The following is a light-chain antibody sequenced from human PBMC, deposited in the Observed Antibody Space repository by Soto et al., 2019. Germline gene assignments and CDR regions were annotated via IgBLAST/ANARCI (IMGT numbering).Light chain of an antibody. V-gene: IGKV1-6*01. CDR2: AAS. CDR3: LQDYSYPWT. J-gene: IGKJ1*01. Sequence: IQLTQSPSARAAFVGDRVPITCRASQGIRNDVGWYQQKPGTAPKLLIYAASSLQSGVPSRFSGSASGTDFTLTISSLQPEDFATYYCLQDYSYPWTFGQGTKVDIK. CDR1: QGIRND.